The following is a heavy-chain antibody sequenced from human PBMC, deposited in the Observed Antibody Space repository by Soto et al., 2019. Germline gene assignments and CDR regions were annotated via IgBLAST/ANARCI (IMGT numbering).Heavy chain of an antibody. CDR1: GESMSSYY. D-gene: IGHD6-19*01. Sequence: SDTLYLTXNVSGESMSSYYWTWIRQPPGKRLEWIGYIYSTGGTTYNPSLTSRVTISIDMSKNPFSLRLNSVTAAATAIYYCARDRSSSGFYYYWGQGILVTVSS. J-gene: IGHJ4*02. CDR3: ARDRSSSGFYYY. CDR2: IYSTGGT. V-gene: IGHV4-59*01.